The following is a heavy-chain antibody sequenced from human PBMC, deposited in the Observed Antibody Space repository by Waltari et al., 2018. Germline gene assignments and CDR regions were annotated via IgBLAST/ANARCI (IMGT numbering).Heavy chain of an antibody. Sequence: VQLVESGGGVVRPGGSLRLSCVASGFTFDDYGMSWVRQSPGKGLEWVYGLNWHGGSTGYAVTVKGRFTIDRDNAKNSLELQMNSLMAKDTDLYYCAREGKYGVYYYYYMDVWGKGTTVTVSS. V-gene: IGHV3-20*04. CDR3: AREGKYGVYYYYYMDV. J-gene: IGHJ6*03. D-gene: IGHD2-8*01. CDR2: LNWHGGST. CDR1: GFTFDDYG.